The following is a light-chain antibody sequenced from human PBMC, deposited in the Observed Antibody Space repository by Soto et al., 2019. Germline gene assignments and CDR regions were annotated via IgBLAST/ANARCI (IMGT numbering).Light chain of an antibody. Sequence: VLTQSPVTLSLSPGERATLSCRASQSVNAYLAWYQQKPGQAPGLLIYDASVRATGIPARFSGSGSGTDFTLTISSLEPEDSAVYYCQQHLGRHTFGQGTKVDIK. J-gene: IGKJ1*01. CDR3: QQHLGRHT. V-gene: IGKV3-11*01. CDR2: DAS. CDR1: QSVNAY.